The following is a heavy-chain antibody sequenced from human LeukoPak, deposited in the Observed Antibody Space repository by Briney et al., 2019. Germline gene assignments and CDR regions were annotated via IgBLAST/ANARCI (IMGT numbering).Heavy chain of an antibody. CDR1: GLTFSSYD. CDR2: INYNGIYI. J-gene: IGHJ3*02. D-gene: IGHD1-20*01. V-gene: IGHV3-23*01. CDR3: AKALTGTKAFDI. Sequence: PGGSLRLSCAASGLTFSSYDMTWVRQAPGKGLEYVSSINYNGIYIFSADSVRGRFTISRDDSKNTLYLQMNSLRAEDTAVYYCAKALTGTKAFDIWGQGTMVTVSS.